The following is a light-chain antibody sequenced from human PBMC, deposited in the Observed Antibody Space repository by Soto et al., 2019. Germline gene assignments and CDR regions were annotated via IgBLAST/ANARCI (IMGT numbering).Light chain of an antibody. CDR1: KSIGSW. V-gene: IGKV1-33*01. CDR3: QQYDNLPLT. J-gene: IGKJ4*01. CDR2: DAS. Sequence: DIQMTQSPSILSASVGDRFTMXXRASKSIGSWLAWYQQKPGKPPKXLIYDASNLETGVPSRFSGSGSGTDFTFTISSLQPEDIATYYCQQYDNLPLTFGGGTKVDIK.